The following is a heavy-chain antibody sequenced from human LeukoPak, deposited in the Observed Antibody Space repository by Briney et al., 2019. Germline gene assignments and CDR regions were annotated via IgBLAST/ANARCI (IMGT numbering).Heavy chain of an antibody. D-gene: IGHD3-3*01. Sequence: AGGSLRLSCAASGFTFSNYAMSWVRQAPGKGLEWVSSISSSSSYIYYADSVKGRFTISRDNAKNSLYLQMNSLRAEDTAVYYCARDTSVTIFGVVIMDSYYYYGMDVWGQGTTVTVSS. V-gene: IGHV3-21*01. CDR3: ARDTSVTIFGVVIMDSYYYYGMDV. CDR1: GFTFSNYA. J-gene: IGHJ6*02. CDR2: ISSSSSYI.